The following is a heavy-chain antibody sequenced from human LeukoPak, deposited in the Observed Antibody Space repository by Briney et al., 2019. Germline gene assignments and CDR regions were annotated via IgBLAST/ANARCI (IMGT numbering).Heavy chain of an antibody. V-gene: IGHV3-23*01. CDR1: GFTFSGYA. J-gene: IGHJ4*02. CDR2: ISGSGGST. CDR3: AKVSSWITYYFDY. Sequence: TGGSLRLSCAASGFTFSGYAMSWVRQAPGKGLEWVSAISGSGGSTYYADSVKGRFTISRDNSKNTLYLQMNSLRAEDTAVYYCAKVSSWITYYFDYWGQGTLVTVSS. D-gene: IGHD6-13*01.